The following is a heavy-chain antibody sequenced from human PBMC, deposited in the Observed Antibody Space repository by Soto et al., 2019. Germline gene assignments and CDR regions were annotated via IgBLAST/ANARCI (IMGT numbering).Heavy chain of an antibody. D-gene: IGHD4-17*01. Sequence: GASVKVSCKASGFTFTSSAVQWVRQARGQRLEGIGWIVVGSGNTNYAQKFQERVTITMDMSTSTAYMELSSLRSEDTAVYYCAADLLPTVTPEFYWGRGTLVTVSS. CDR3: AADLLPTVTPEFY. CDR1: GFTFTSSA. J-gene: IGHJ4*02. V-gene: IGHV1-58*01. CDR2: IVVGSGNT.